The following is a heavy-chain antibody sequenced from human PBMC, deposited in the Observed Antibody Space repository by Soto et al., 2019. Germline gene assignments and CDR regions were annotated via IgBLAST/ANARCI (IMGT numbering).Heavy chain of an antibody. D-gene: IGHD3-9*01. CDR3: ARGSPRGILTGYSSPFDY. J-gene: IGHJ4*02. CDR2: ISSSSYI. V-gene: IGHV3-21*01. CDR1: GFTFSSYS. Sequence: GALRLSCAASGFTFSSYSMNWVRQAPGKGLEWVSSISSSSYIYYADSVKGRFTISRDNAKNSLYLQMNSLRAEDTAVYYCARGSPRGILTGYSSPFDYWGQGTLVTVSS.